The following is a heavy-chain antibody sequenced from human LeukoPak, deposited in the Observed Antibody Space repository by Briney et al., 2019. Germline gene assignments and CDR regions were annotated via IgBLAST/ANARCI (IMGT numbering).Heavy chain of an antibody. V-gene: IGHV1-2*06. CDR3: ARGKSIAAHYYFDY. CDR1: GYTFTGYY. CDR2: INPNSGGT. J-gene: IGHJ4*02. D-gene: IGHD6-6*01. Sequence: ASVKVSCKASGYTFTGYYMHWVRQAPGQGLEWMGRINPNSGGTNYAQKFQGRVTMSRETSISTAYMELSRLRYNDTAVYYCARGKSIAAHYYFDYWGQGTLVTVFS.